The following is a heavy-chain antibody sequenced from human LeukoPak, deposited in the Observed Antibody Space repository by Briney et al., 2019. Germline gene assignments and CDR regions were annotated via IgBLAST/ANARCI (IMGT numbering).Heavy chain of an antibody. CDR3: AKMGVAGPMGNYYYYGMDV. Sequence: PGGSLRLSCVASGFTFSRYWMSWVRQAPGKGLEWVAVISYDGSNKYYADSVKGRFTISRDNSKNTLYLQMNSLRAEDTAVYYCAKMGVAGPMGNYYYYGMDVWGQGTTVTVSS. J-gene: IGHJ6*02. V-gene: IGHV3-30*18. D-gene: IGHD6-19*01. CDR1: GFTFSRYW. CDR2: ISYDGSNK.